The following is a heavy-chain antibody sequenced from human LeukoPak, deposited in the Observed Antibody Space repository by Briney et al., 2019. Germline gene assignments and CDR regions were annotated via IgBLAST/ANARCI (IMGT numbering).Heavy chain of an antibody. V-gene: IGHV3-21*01. CDR3: ASWGPRLESVEHAFDI. Sequence: GGSLRRSCAASGFTFSSYSMNWVRQAPGKGLEWVSSISSSSSYIYYADSVKGRFTISRDNAKNSLYLQMNSLRAEDTAVYYCASWGPRLESVEHAFDIWGQGTMVTVSS. CDR2: ISSSSSYI. J-gene: IGHJ3*02. CDR1: GFTFSSYS. D-gene: IGHD3-16*01.